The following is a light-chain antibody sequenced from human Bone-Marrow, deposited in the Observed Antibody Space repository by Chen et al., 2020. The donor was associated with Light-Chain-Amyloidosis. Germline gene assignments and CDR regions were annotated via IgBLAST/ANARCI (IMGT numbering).Light chain of an antibody. V-gene: IGKV4-1*01. CDR1: QSLLDKSKNKDY. CDR2: WAS. CDR3: HQYLQTTPWT. J-gene: IGKJ1*01. Sequence: IVLTQSPDSLAVALGARASINCKSNQSLLDKSKNKDYLAWYQVKPGQPPKLLIYWASTRQSGVPDRFTGSGSGTVFTLTISHLQPEDVAVYYCHQYLQTTPWTFGRGTEVAI.